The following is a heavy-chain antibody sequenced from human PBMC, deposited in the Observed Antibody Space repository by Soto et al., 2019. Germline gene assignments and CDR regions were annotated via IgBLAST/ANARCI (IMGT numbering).Heavy chain of an antibody. D-gene: IGHD5-18*01. Sequence: QVQLVQSGAEVRKPGASVKVSCKASGYTFSDYYINWVRQAPGQGLEWMGWINPHTGGTHSAQNFQGRVTMTRNTPISTAYLELRRVRSDDTAIYYCARSFDTSMAPFDYWGQGALVTVSS. CDR1: GYTFSDYY. CDR3: ARSFDTSMAPFDY. CDR2: INPHTGGT. J-gene: IGHJ4*02. V-gene: IGHV1-2*02.